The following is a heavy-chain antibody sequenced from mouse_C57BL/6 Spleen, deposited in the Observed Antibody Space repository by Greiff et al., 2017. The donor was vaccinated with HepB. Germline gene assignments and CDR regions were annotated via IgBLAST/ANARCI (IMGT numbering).Heavy chain of an antibody. J-gene: IGHJ4*01. V-gene: IGHV5-12*01. D-gene: IGHD1-1*01. CDR1: GFTFSDYY. CDR3: ARHERYYYGSSYYAMDY. CDR2: ISNGGGST. Sequence: EVKVVESGGGLVQPGGSLKLSCAASGFTFSDYYMYWVRQTPEKRLEWVAYISNGGGSTYYPDTVKGRFTISRDNAKNTLYLQTSRLKSEDTAMYYCARHERYYYGSSYYAMDYWGQGTSVTVSS.